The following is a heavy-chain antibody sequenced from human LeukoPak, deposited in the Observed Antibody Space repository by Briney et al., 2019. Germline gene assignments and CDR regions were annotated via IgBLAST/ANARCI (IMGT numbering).Heavy chain of an antibody. CDR1: GGSFSGYY. CDR3: AGPSIAARLVY. D-gene: IGHD6-6*01. V-gene: IGHV4-34*01. Sequence: SETLSLTCAVYGGSFSGYYWRWIRQPPGKGLEWIGEINHSGSSNYNPSLKSRVTISEDTSKNQFSLRLTSVTAADTAVYYCAGPSIAARLVYWGQGTLVTVSS. CDR2: INHSGSS. J-gene: IGHJ4*02.